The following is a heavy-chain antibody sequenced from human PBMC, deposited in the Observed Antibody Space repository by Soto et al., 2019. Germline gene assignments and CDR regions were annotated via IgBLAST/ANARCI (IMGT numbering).Heavy chain of an antibody. J-gene: IGHJ4*02. CDR2: LGTIGA. Sequence: EVQLLESGGGLVQPGGSLRLSCVGSGFTFSAHAITWVRQAPGKGLEWVSTLGTIGAFYADSVKGRFTISRDNSKNTVNLKMNSLRGEDTAIYYCARDLTTHDYWGQGTVVTVSS. V-gene: IGHV3-23*01. CDR3: ARDLTTHDY. CDR1: GFTFSAHA.